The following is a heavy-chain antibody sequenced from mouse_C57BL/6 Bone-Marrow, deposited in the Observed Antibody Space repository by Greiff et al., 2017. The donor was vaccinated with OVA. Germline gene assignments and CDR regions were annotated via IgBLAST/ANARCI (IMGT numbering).Heavy chain of an antibody. D-gene: IGHD2-12*01. CDR3: SSSRLRRRSAMDY. CDR1: GYTFTDYN. V-gene: IGHV1-18*01. CDR2: INPNNGGT. Sequence: EVQLQQSGPELVKPGASVKIPCKASGYTFTDYNMDWVKQSHGKSLEWIGDINPNNGGTIYNQKFKGKATLTVDKSSSTAYMELLSLTSEDTAVSYCSSSRLRRRSAMDYWGQGTSVTVSS. J-gene: IGHJ4*01.